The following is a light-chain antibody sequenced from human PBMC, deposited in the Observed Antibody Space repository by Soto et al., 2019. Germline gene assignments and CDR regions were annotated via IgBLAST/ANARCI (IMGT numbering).Light chain of an antibody. J-gene: IGKJ4*02. Sequence: ETVLTQSPATLSLSPGERATAPSTPSRSISTYLAWYQQKPGQAPRLLIYEALNRATGIPARFSGSGSGTDFTLTISSLEPEDFAVYYCKQRNNWPLTFGGGTKVDIK. CDR3: KQRNNWPLT. V-gene: IGKV3-11*01. CDR2: EAL. CDR1: RSISTY.